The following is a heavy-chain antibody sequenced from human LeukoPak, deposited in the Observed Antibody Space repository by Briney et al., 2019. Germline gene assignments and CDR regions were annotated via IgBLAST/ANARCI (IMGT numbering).Heavy chain of an antibody. CDR1: GDSISRYY. J-gene: IGHJ5*02. V-gene: IGHV4-59*01. CDR3: ARHSGRTGSFT. D-gene: IGHD3-10*01. Sequence: SETLSLTCTVSGDSISRYYWSWIRQPPGKGLEWIGYTYYHGGTNYSPSLKGRVTISIDTSKSQFSLNLTSVTAADTAVYYCARHSGRTGSFTWGQGTLVIVSS. CDR2: TYYHGGT.